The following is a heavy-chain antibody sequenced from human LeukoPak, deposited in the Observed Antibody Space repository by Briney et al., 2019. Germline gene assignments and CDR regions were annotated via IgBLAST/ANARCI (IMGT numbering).Heavy chain of an antibody. CDR3: ARGAGSKAYYYYYMDV. V-gene: IGHV3-23*01. CDR2: ISPSGDIT. D-gene: IGHD2-15*01. J-gene: IGHJ6*03. Sequence: GGTLRLSCAASGFTFSSHGINWVRQAPGKGLEWVSGISPSGDITYYTDSVQGRFTISRGNSKNMMYVQMNSLRAEDTAVYYCARGAGSKAYYYYYMDVWGKGTTVTVSS. CDR1: GFTFSSHG.